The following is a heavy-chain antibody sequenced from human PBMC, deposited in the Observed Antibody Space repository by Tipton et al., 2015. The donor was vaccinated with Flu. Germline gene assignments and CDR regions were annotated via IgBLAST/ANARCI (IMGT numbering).Heavy chain of an antibody. V-gene: IGHV4-38-2*01. J-gene: IGHJ3*02. CDR1: GDSIGRAYC. CDR2: ICQSGST. D-gene: IGHD5-24*01. Sequence: TLSLTCSVSGDSIGRAYCWGWIRQPPGKGLEWIGNICQSGSTYDNPSLKSRVTISVDRSKNQFSLKLSSVTAADTAVYYCARHFIRNGFLDSFDIWGQGTMVTVSS. CDR3: ARHFIRNGFLDSFDI.